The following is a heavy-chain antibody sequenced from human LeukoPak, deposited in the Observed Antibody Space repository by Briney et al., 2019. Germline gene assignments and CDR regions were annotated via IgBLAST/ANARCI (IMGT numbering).Heavy chain of an antibody. CDR2: ISGSGGST. V-gene: IGHV3-23*01. CDR3: AKGGKFTMVQGSYDYYYYYMDV. CDR1: GFTFSSYA. Sequence: GGSLRLSCAASGFTFSSYAMSWVRQAPGKGLEWVSAISGSGGSTYYADSVKGRFTISRDNSKNTLYLQMNSLRAEDTAVYYCAKGGKFTMVQGSYDYYYYYMDVWGKGTTVTVSS. J-gene: IGHJ6*03. D-gene: IGHD3-10*01.